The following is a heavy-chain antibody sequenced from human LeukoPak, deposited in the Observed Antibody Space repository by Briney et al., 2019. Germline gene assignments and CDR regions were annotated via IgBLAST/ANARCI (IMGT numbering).Heavy chain of an antibody. CDR2: ISGSGGST. Sequence: GGSLRLSCAASGFTFSSYAMSWVRQAPGKGLEWVSAISGSGGSTYYADSVKGRFTISRDNSKNTLYLQMNSLRAEDTALYFCARGGDYGDYFDYWGQGSLVTVSS. CDR3: ARGGDYGDYFDY. J-gene: IGHJ4*02. D-gene: IGHD4-17*01. CDR1: GFTFSSYA. V-gene: IGHV3-23*01.